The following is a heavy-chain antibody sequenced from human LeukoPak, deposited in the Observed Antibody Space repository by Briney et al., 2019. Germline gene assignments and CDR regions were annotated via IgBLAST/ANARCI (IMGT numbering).Heavy chain of an antibody. Sequence: PGGSLRLSCAASGFTFSSYGMSWVRQAPGKGLEWVSAISGSGGSTYYADSVKGRFTISRDNSKNTLYLQMNSLRAEDTAVYYCARFAPYSSSFAGDVWGKGTTVTVSS. CDR3: ARFAPYSSSFAGDV. CDR2: ISGSGGST. J-gene: IGHJ6*04. D-gene: IGHD6-13*01. V-gene: IGHV3-23*01. CDR1: GFTFSSYG.